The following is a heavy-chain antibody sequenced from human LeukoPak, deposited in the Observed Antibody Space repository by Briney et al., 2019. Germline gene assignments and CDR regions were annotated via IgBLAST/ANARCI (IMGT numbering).Heavy chain of an antibody. D-gene: IGHD2-15*01. CDR2: INHSGST. J-gene: IGHJ4*02. V-gene: IGHV4-34*01. CDR3: ASPRGCSGGRCYYTQFDY. Sequence: KPSETLSLTCAVYGGSFSGYYWSWIRQPPGKGLEWIGEINHSGSTNYNPSLKSRVTISVDTSKNHFSLKLSSVTAADTAVYYCASPRGCSGGRCYYTQFDYWGQGTLVTVSS. CDR1: GGSFSGYY.